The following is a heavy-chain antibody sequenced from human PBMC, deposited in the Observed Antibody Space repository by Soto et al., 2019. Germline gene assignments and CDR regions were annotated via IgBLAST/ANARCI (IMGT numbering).Heavy chain of an antibody. J-gene: IGHJ4*02. CDR1: GGSISSYY. CDR2: IYYSGST. V-gene: IGHV4-59*08. D-gene: IGHD7-27*01. Sequence: QVQLQESGPGLVKPSETLSLTCTVSGGSISSYYWSWIRQPPGKGLELIGDIYYSGSTNYHPSLTSRVTISVDTSKNQCSLKLSSVTAAYTAVYYCARRWGRTFDYWGQGTLVTVSS. CDR3: ARRWGRTFDY.